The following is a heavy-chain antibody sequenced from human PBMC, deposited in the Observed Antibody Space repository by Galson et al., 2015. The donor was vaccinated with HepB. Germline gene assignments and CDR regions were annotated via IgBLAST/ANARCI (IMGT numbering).Heavy chain of an antibody. CDR3: AKDFAADGDYGVDY. J-gene: IGHJ4*02. D-gene: IGHD4-17*01. Sequence: PLRLSCADSGFTFDDSAMLWVPQVPGKGLEWVSGIRWNSGSRASAASVKGRFTISRHQAKNPLLLQMNSLRAEDTALYYCAKDFAADGDYGVDYWGQGTLVTVSS. CDR1: GFTFDDSA. V-gene: IGHV3-9*01. CDR2: IRWNSGSR.